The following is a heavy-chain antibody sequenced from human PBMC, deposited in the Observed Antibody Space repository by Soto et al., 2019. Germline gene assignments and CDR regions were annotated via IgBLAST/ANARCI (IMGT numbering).Heavy chain of an antibody. CDR2: IIPIFGTA. J-gene: IGHJ4*02. V-gene: IGHV1-69*01. CDR1: GYTFTGYY. CDR3: ACLVRGVPRYFDY. Sequence: QVQLVQSGAEVKKPGASVKVSCKASGYTFTGYYMHWVRQAPGQGLEWMGGIIPIFGTANYAQKFQGRVTITADESTSTAYMELSSLRSEDTAVYYCACLVRGVPRYFDYWGQGTLVTVSS. D-gene: IGHD3-10*01.